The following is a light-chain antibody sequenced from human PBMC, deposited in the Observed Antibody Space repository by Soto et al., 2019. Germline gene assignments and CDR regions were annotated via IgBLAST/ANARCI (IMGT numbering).Light chain of an antibody. V-gene: IGLV2-14*03. CDR3: SSYTSSSTVL. J-gene: IGLJ2*01. CDR2: GVS. Sequence: QSALTQPASVSGSPGQSLTISCTGTSSDVGSYNYVSWYQHHPGKAPKLMIFGVSNRPSGVSNRFSGSMSDNTASLTISGLQAEDEADYYCSSYTSSSTVLFGGGTKVTVL. CDR1: SSDVGSYNY.